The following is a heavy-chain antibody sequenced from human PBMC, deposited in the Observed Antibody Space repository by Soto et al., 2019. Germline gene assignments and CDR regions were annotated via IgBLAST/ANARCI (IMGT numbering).Heavy chain of an antibody. CDR2: IYYSGST. CDR1: GGSISSYY. CDR3: ARVRGNYYYYGMDV. J-gene: IGHJ6*02. Sequence: SETLSLTCTVSGGSISSYYWSWIRQPPGKGLEWIGYIYYSGSTNYNPSLKSRVAISVDTSKNQFSLKLSSVTAADTAVYYCARVRGNYYYYGMDVWGQGXTVTVYS. D-gene: IGHD3-10*01. V-gene: IGHV4-59*01.